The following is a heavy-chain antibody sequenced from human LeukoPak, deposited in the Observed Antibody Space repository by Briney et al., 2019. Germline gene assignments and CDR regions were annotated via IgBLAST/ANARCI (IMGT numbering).Heavy chain of an antibody. D-gene: IGHD5-12*01. CDR1: GGSISSYY. CDR3: ARSHSGYDWDY. J-gene: IGHJ4*02. CDR2: IYYSGST. Sequence: SETLSLTCTVSGGSISSYYWSWIRQPPGKGLEWIGYIYYSGSTNYNSSFKSRVTISIDTSKNQFSLRLSSVTAADTAVYYCARSHSGYDWDYWGQGTLVTVSS. V-gene: IGHV4-59*01.